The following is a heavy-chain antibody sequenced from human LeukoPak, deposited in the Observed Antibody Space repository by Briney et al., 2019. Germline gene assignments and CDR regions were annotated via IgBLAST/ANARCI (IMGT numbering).Heavy chain of an antibody. Sequence: GGSLRLSCAASGFTFSSYSMNWVRQAPGKGLEWVSSIYTGDGTEYADSVKGRFTISRDKSKNTLYLQMNSLRTEDTAVYYCATLYGGQRADGYWGQGTLVTVSS. V-gene: IGHV3-53*01. CDR2: IYTGDGT. CDR3: ATLYGGQRADGY. CDR1: GFTFSSYS. J-gene: IGHJ4*02. D-gene: IGHD2-15*01.